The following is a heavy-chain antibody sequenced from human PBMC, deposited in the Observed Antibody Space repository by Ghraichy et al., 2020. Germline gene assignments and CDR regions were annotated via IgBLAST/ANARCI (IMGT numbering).Heavy chain of an antibody. CDR3: ARGSGWYYY. V-gene: IGHV4-59*01. J-gene: IGHJ4*02. Sequence: GSLRLSCTVSGGSISGYYWSWIRQPPGKGLEWIGYIYHSGSTDYNPSLKSRVTISVDTSKNQFSLKLSSVTAADTAVYYCARGSGWYYYWGQGTLVTVSS. CDR1: GGSISGYY. CDR2: IYHSGST. D-gene: IGHD6-19*01.